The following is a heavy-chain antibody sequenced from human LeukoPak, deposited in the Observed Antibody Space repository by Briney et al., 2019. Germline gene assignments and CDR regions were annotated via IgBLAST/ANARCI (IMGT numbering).Heavy chain of an antibody. CDR1: GFTLSTNA. CDR2: ISGAGDIT. Sequence: PGGSLRLFCAASGFTLSTNAMTWVRQVPGRGLEWVSSISGAGDITYYADSVRGRFTISRDNSKNTLNLQMSSLTVQDTAVYYCAKTVLSAATYAWFDSWGQGTLVTVSS. D-gene: IGHD2-2*01. J-gene: IGHJ5*01. V-gene: IGHV3-23*01. CDR3: AKTVLSAATYAWFDS.